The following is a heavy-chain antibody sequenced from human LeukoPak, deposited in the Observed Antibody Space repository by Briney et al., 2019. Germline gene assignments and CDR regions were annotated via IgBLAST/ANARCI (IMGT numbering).Heavy chain of an antibody. CDR2: ISYDGSNK. CDR1: GFTFSSYA. CDR3: ARPGQRWLQW. J-gene: IGHJ4*02. Sequence: GGSLRLSCAASGFTFSSYAMHWVRQAPGKGLEWVAVISYDGSNKYYADSVEGRFTISRDNSKNTLYLQMNSLRAEDTAVYYCARPGQRWLQWWGQGTLVTVSS. D-gene: IGHD5-24*01. V-gene: IGHV3-30-3*01.